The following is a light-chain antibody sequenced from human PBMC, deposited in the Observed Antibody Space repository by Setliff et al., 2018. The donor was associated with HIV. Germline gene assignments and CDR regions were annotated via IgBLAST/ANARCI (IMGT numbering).Light chain of an antibody. J-gene: IGLJ1*01. CDR2: EGS. CDR3: CSYVAGSHYV. V-gene: IGLV2-23*01. CDR1: SSDLGSYHL. Sequence: QSALTKPASVSGSPGQSITISCTGTSSDLGSYHLVSWYQHHPGKAPKLMIYEGSQRPSGVSTRFSGSTSGDTASLTIAGLQAEDEADYYCCSYVAGSHYVFGTGTKVT.